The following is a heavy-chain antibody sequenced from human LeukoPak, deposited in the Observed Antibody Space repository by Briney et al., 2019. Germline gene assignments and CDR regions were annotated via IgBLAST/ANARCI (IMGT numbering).Heavy chain of an antibody. CDR3: TTDQVAAAGYDY. CDR2: IKSKTDGGTT. V-gene: IGHV3-15*01. J-gene: IGHJ4*02. Sequence: SGGSLRLSCAASGFTFSNAWMSWVRQAPGKGLEWVGRIKSKTDGGTTDYAAPVKGRLTISRDDSKNTLYLQMNSLKTEDTAVYYCTTDQVAAAGYDYWGQGTLVTVSS. D-gene: IGHD6-13*01. CDR1: GFTFSNAW.